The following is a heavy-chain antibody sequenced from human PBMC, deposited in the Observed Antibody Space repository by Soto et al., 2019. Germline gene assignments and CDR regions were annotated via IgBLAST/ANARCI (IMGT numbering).Heavy chain of an antibody. CDR1: GFTFSSYA. J-gene: IGHJ4*02. D-gene: IGHD6-19*01. V-gene: IGHV3-23*01. Sequence: PGGSMGLASAASGFTFSSYAMTWVRKAQGKGLEWVSAISGSGGSTYYADSVKGRFTISRDNSKNKLYLQMNSLRAEDTAVYYCAKDWDGAGTGAYWGQGTLVTVSP. CDR3: AKDWDGAGTGAY. CDR2: ISGSGGST.